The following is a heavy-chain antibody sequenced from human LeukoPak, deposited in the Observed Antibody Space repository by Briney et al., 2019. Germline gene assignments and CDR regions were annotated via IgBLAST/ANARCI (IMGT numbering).Heavy chain of an antibody. CDR3: AIEIASAARGK. CDR2: IKEDGSEK. J-gene: IGHJ4*02. Sequence: GGSLMHPRAASGFTLSSFWMSWVCQAPGKGLEWVANIKEDGSEKYYVDSVKGRFTISRDNAKNSMYLQMNSLRAEDTAVYFCAIEIASAARGKWAKGTLVTVSS. D-gene: IGHD6-13*01. CDR1: GFTLSSFW. V-gene: IGHV3-7*05.